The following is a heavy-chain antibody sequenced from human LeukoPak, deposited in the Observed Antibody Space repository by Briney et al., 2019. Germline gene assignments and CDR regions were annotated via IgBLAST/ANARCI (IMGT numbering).Heavy chain of an antibody. CDR3: ARGRAYFD. V-gene: IGHV4-34*01. D-gene: IGHD3-9*01. CDR1: GGSFSGYY. CDR2: INHSGST. Sequence: NTSETLSLTCAVYGGSFSGYYWNWIRQPPGKGLEWIGEINHSGSTNYNPSLKSRVTVSLDTSKNQFSLKLSSVTAADTAVYYCARGRAYFDWGQGTLVTVSS. J-gene: IGHJ4*02.